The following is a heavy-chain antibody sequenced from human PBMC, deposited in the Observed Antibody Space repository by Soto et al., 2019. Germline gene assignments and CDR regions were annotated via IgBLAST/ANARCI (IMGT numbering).Heavy chain of an antibody. CDR1: GFTFSSYS. CDR2: ISSSSSYI. D-gene: IGHD3-22*01. V-gene: IGHV3-21*01. Sequence: GGSLRLSCAASGFTFSSYSMNWVRQAPGKGLEWVSSISSSSSYIYYADSVKGRFTISRDNAKNSLYLQMNSLRAEDTAVYYCARDQYYSDSSGRYYYYYGMDVWGQGTTVTVSS. CDR3: ARDQYYSDSSGRYYYYYGMDV. J-gene: IGHJ6*02.